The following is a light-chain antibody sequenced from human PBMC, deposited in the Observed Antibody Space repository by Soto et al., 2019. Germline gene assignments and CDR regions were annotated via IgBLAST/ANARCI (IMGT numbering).Light chain of an antibody. CDR1: SGDVGAYNS. CDR2: DVT. J-gene: IGLJ1*01. Sequence: QSALTQPPSASGSPGQSVTISCTGTSGDVGAYNSVSWYQQHPAKAPKLIISDVTQRPSGVPDRFSGSRSGSTASLTVSGLQAEDEADYYCCSYAGSNNVVFGTGTKLTVL. CDR3: CSYAGSNNVV. V-gene: IGLV2-8*01.